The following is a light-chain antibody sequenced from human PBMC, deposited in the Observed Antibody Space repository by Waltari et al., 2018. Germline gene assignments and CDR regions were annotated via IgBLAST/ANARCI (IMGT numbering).Light chain of an antibody. Sequence: EIVLTQSPGTLSLSPGERATLSCRASQSVSRSLACYQQKPGQAHRLLIYGASSRATGIPDRFSGSGSGTDFSLTISRLEPEDFAVYYCQHYVRLPATFGQGTKVEIK. CDR1: QSVSRS. CDR2: GAS. CDR3: QHYVRLPAT. J-gene: IGKJ1*01. V-gene: IGKV3-20*01.